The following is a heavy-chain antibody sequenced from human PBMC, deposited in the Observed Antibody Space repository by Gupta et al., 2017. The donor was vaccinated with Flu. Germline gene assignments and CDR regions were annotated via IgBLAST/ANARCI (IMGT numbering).Heavy chain of an antibody. CDR3: ARGNFDS. CDR1: GYTFTDYD. J-gene: IGHJ5*01. CDR2: MNPKTENT. Sequence: QVQLVQSGADVKKPGASVTVSCEASGYTFTDYDINWVRQARGQGLEWLGWMNPKTENTGYGQKFQGRVSMTRNLATKIAYLAMNSLKSEDTAVYYCARGNFDSWGPGTVITVSS. V-gene: IGHV1-8*02.